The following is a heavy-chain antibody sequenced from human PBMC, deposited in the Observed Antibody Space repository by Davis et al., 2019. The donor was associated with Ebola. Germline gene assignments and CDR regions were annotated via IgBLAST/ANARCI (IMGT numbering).Heavy chain of an antibody. CDR1: GFTFSRYW. Sequence: PGGSLRLSCAASGFTFSRYWMHWVRQAPGKGLVYVSRISSDGGITSYADSVKGRFTISRDNAKSTLYLQMNSLTAEDTAVYYCVRGTHYAHDYWGQGTLVTVSS. D-gene: IGHD2-2*01. J-gene: IGHJ4*02. CDR2: ISSDGGIT. V-gene: IGHV3-74*01. CDR3: VRGTHYAHDY.